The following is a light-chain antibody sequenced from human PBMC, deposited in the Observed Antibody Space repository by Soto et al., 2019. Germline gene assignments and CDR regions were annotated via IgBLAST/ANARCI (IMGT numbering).Light chain of an antibody. J-gene: IGKJ1*01. V-gene: IGKV1-5*01. CDR1: QSISSW. CDR2: DAS. Sequence: DIHMTHSPSTLSASVLYRVTITCLAIQSISSWLSWYQQKPGKAPKLLIYDASSLESGVPSRFSGSGSGTEFTLTISSLQPDDFATYYCQQYNSYPWTFGQGTKVDIK. CDR3: QQYNSYPWT.